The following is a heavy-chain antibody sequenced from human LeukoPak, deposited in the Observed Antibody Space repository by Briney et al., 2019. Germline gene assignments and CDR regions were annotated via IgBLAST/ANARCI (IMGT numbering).Heavy chain of an antibody. V-gene: IGHV3-30-3*01. Sequence: GGSLRLSCIASGFTFSTSWMNWVRQAPGKGLEWVAVISYDGSNKYYADSVKGRFTISRDNSKNTLYLQMNSLRAEDTAVYYCARASRAFGYWGQGTLVTVSS. D-gene: IGHD2-2*01. CDR3: ARASRAFGY. CDR2: ISYDGSNK. J-gene: IGHJ4*02. CDR1: GFTFSTSW.